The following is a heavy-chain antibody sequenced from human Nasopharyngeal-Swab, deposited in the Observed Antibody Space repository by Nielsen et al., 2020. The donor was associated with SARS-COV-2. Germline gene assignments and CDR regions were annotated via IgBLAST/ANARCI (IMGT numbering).Heavy chain of an antibody. D-gene: IGHD5-18*01. CDR2: ISHSGTT. Sequence: RQAPGKGLEWIGYISHSGTTYYNPSLKSRLLISLDRSENQFSLKLNSVTAADTAVYYCARDRGYGFGHTGWFDSWGQGTLVNVSS. J-gene: IGHJ5*01. V-gene: IGHV4-30-2*01. CDR3: ARDRGYGFGHTGWFDS.